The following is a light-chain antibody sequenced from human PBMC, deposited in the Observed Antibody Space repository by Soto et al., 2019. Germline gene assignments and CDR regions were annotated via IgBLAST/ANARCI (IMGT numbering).Light chain of an antibody. V-gene: IGKV3-20*01. CDR1: QSISVTY. Sequence: EIVLTQSPGTLSLSPGERATLSCRASQSISVTYLAWYQQKPGRAPRILIYGASNRATGIPDRFSGSGSGTDFTLTISRLEPEDFAVYYCQHYGISPPRTFGQGTKVEIK. CDR2: GAS. J-gene: IGKJ1*01. CDR3: QHYGISPPRT.